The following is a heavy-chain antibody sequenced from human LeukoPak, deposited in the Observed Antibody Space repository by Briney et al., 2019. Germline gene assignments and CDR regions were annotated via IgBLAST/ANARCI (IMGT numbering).Heavy chain of an antibody. V-gene: IGHV4-59*01. CDR3: ARDYGSGSGAFDI. J-gene: IGHJ3*02. D-gene: IGHD3-10*01. CDR1: GGSISNYY. CDR2: VHYSGST. Sequence: ESSETLSLTCTVSGGSISNYYWSWIRQSPEKGLEWIGYVHYSGSTNYNPSLKSRVTISVDTSKNQLSLKLRSVTAADTAVYYCARDYGSGSGAFDIWGQGTMVTVSS.